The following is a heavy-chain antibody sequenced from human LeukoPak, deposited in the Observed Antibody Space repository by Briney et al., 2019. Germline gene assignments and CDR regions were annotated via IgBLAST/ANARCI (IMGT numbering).Heavy chain of an antibody. J-gene: IGHJ4*02. CDR2: ISSDGSDK. CDR1: GFTFSNYW. CDR3: ARDFSGSGSIDY. D-gene: IGHD3-10*01. V-gene: IGHV3-30-3*01. Sequence: GGSLRLSCAASGFTFSNYWMHWVRQAPGKGLAWVAVISSDGSDKYYGESVKGRFTISRDNSKNTLYVQMNSLRGEDTAVYFCARDFSGSGSIDYWGPGTLVTVSS.